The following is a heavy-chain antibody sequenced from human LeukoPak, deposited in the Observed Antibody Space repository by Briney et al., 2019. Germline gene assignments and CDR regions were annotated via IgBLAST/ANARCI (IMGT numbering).Heavy chain of an antibody. J-gene: IGHJ4*02. Sequence: TSETLSLTCTVSGDSISSYSYYWGWIRQPPGKGLEWIGSIYYSGTTYYNPSLKSRATISVDTSKDQFSLKLSSVTAADTAVYYCARDRLAYDSSGYFDYWGQGTLVTVSS. D-gene: IGHD3-22*01. CDR2: IYYSGTT. CDR1: GDSISSYSYY. V-gene: IGHV4-39*07. CDR3: ARDRLAYDSSGYFDY.